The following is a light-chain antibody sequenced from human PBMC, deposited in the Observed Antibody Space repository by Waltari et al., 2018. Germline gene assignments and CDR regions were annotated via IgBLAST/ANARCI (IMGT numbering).Light chain of an antibody. CDR2: DVT. J-gene: IGLJ1*01. CDR3: SSYTSSSTYV. Sequence: QSALAQPASVSASPGESITISCTGTSSDIGIFSYVPWYHQHPGKAPNCMISDVTNRPSGISTRFSGSQSGHTASLTISGLRSEDEADYYCSSYTSSSTYVFGTGTRFTVL. V-gene: IGLV2-14*03. CDR1: SSDIGIFSY.